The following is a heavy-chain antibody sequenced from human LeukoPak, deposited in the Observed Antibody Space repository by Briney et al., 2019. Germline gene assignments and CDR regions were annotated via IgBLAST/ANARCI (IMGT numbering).Heavy chain of an antibody. CDR2: INPSGGST. CDR3: AGGGDTFGGVIVTPFDY. Sequence: APVKVSCKASGYTFTSYYMHWVRQAPGQGLEWMGIINPSGGSTSYAQKFQGRVTMTRDTSTSTVYMELSSLRSEDTAVYYCAGGGDTFGGVIVTPFDYWGQGTLVTVSS. D-gene: IGHD3-16*02. CDR1: GYTFTSYY. V-gene: IGHV1-46*01. J-gene: IGHJ4*02.